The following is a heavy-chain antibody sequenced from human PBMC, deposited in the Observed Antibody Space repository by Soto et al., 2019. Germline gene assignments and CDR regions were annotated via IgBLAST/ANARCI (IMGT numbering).Heavy chain of an antibody. CDR2: ISGSGGST. V-gene: IGHV3-23*01. CDR3: ATDSSCWDRGSYYSYGMDV. CDR1: GFTFSSYA. Sequence: EVQLLESGGGLVQPGGSLRLSCAASGFTFSSYAMSWVRQAPGKGLEWVSAISGSGGSTYYADSVKGRFTISRDNSKNKLYLQMNSLRAEDTAVYYCATDSSCWDRGSYYSYGMDVWGQGTTVTVS. D-gene: IGHD6-19*01. J-gene: IGHJ6*02.